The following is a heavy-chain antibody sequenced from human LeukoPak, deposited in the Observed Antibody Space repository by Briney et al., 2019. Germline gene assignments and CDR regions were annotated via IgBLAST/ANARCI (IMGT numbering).Heavy chain of an antibody. J-gene: IGHJ4*02. V-gene: IGHV3-9*01. D-gene: IGHD4-17*01. CDR3: AKDIGRYGDYGYFDY. Sequence: GGSLRLSCAASGFTFDDYAMHWVRQAPGKGLEWVSGISWNSGSIGYADSVKGRFTISRDNAKNSLYLQMNSLRAEDTALYYCAKDIGRYGDYGYFDYWGQGALVTVSS. CDR1: GFTFDDYA. CDR2: ISWNSGSI.